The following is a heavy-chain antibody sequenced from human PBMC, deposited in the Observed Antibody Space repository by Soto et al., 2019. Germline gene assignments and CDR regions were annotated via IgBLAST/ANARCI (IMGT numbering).Heavy chain of an antibody. CDR1: KFIINSYA. J-gene: IGHJ4*02. CDR3: AQVGYYGSGSPLGRDY. Sequence: ESGGGLVQPGESLRLSCGASKFIINSYAMSWVRQAPGKGLEWVSTISSSGDRTYYADSVKGRFTISRDNFKNSLYLQMNSLRVEDTAMYYCAQVGYYGSGSPLGRDYWGQGTLVTVSS. V-gene: IGHV3-23*01. D-gene: IGHD3-10*01. CDR2: ISSSGDRT.